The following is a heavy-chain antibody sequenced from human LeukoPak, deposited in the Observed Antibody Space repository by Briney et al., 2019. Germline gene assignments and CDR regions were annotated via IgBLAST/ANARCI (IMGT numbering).Heavy chain of an antibody. CDR3: ARSSSVDYYYYYMDV. Sequence: SETLSLTCTVSGGSISSHYWSWIRQPPGKGLEWIGYIYYSGSTNYNPSLKSRVTISVDTSKNQFSPKLSSVTAADTAVYYCARSSSVDYYYYYMDVWGKGTTVTVSS. J-gene: IGHJ6*03. CDR2: IYYSGST. D-gene: IGHD6-6*01. CDR1: GGSISSHY. V-gene: IGHV4-59*11.